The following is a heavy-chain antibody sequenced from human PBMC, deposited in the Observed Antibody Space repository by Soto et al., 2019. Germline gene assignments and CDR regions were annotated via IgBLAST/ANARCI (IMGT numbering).Heavy chain of an antibody. CDR2: VYYSGST. V-gene: IGHV4-39*01. CDR1: GGSISSSSYY. J-gene: IGHJ6*02. Sequence: SETLSLTCTVSGGSISSSSYYWGWIRKPPGKGLEWIGSVYYSGSTYYNPSLKSRFTISVDTSKNRFSLKLSSVTAADTAVYYCARQRAIDYYGLDVWGQGTTVTVSS. CDR3: ARQRAIDYYGLDV.